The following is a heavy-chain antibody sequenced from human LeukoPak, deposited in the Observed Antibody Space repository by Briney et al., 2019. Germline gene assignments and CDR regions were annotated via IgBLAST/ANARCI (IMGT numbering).Heavy chain of an antibody. CDR1: GFTFSNHW. Sequence: PGGSLRLSCAASGFTFSNHWMTWVRQAPGKGLEWVANIKQDGSDKNYVDSVKGRFTISRDNAKSSLSLQMNSLRVEDTAVYYCARDKVTYWGQGILVTVSS. CDR3: ARDKVTY. V-gene: IGHV3-7*01. J-gene: IGHJ4*02. CDR2: IKQDGSDK.